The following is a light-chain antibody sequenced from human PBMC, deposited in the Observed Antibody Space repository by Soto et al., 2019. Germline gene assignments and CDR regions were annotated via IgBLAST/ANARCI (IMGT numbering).Light chain of an antibody. CDR2: AAS. J-gene: IGKJ1*01. CDR1: HSISSY. CDR3: QQRQNTVRT. Sequence: DIQMTQSPSSLSASVGDRVTITCRASHSISSYLNWYQHKPGKAPKLLIYAASSLQSGVPLRFSGTGFGTDFTLTISSLQPEDFATYYCQQRQNTVRTFGQGTKVEIK. V-gene: IGKV1-39*01.